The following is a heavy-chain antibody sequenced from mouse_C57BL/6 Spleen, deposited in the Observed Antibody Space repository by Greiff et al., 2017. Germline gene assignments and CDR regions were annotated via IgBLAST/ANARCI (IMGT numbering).Heavy chain of an antibody. CDR1: GFNIKDYY. J-gene: IGHJ3*01. CDR2: IDPEDGET. Sequence: EVQLQQSGAELVKPGASVKLSCTASGFNIKDYYMHWVKQRTEQGLEWIGRIDPEDGETKYTPKFQGKATITADTSSNTAYLQLSSLTSEDTAVYYCARTVGGSSYPAWFAYWGRGTLVTVSA. D-gene: IGHD1-1*01. CDR3: ARTVGGSSYPAWFAY. V-gene: IGHV14-2*01.